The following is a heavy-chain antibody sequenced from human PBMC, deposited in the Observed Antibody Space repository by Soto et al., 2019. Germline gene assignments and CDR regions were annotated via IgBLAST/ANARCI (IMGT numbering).Heavy chain of an antibody. J-gene: IGHJ5*02. V-gene: IGHV1-69*12. CDR3: ARVEYSSSWYRFNWFDP. CDR1: GGTFSSYA. CDR2: IIPIFGTA. D-gene: IGHD6-13*01. Sequence: QVQLVQSGAEVKKPGSSVKVSCKASGGTFSSYAISWVRQAPGQGLEWMGGIIPIFGTANYAQKFQGRVTITAXXSXSRXYMELSSLRSEDTAVYYCARVEYSSSWYRFNWFDPWGQGTLVTVSS.